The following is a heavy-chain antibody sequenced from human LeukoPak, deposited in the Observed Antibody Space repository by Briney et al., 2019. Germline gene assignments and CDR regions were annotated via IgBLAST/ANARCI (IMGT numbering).Heavy chain of an antibody. CDR1: GGSISSYY. J-gene: IGHJ6*02. V-gene: IGHV4-59*01. Sequence: SETLSLTCTVSGGSISSYYWSWIRQPPGKGLEWIGYIYYSGSTNYNPSLKSRVTISVDTSKNQFSLKLSSVTAADTAVYYCARGHYYYYGMDVWGQGTTVTVSS. CDR2: IYYSGST. CDR3: ARGHYYYYGMDV.